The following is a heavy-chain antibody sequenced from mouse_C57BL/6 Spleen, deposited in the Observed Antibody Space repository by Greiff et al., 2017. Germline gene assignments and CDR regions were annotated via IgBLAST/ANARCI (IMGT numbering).Heavy chain of an antibody. CDR1: GYSITSGYD. Sequence: EVQLQESGPGMVKPSPSLSLTCTVTGYSITSGYDWHWIRHFPGNKLECMGYISYSGSTNYNPSLKSRISLNHDTSKNHFFLKLNSVTTEDTATYYCARELTGTFDDWGQGTTLTVSS. CDR2: ISYSGST. J-gene: IGHJ2*01. CDR3: ARELTGTFDD. V-gene: IGHV3-1*01. D-gene: IGHD4-1*01.